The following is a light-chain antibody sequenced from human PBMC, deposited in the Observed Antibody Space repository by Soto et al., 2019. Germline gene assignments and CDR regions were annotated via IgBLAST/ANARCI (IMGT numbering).Light chain of an antibody. CDR2: EVT. J-gene: IGLJ1*01. CDR3: NSNTDSTTRI. Sequence: QSVLTQPASVSGSPGQSITISCTGTSSDVAGYNHVSWYQHHPGKAPKLMIYEVTKRPSGVSNRFSGSKSGDTASLTISGLQAEDEAAYYCNSNTDSTTRILGNGTKLTV. V-gene: IGLV2-14*01. CDR1: SSDVAGYNH.